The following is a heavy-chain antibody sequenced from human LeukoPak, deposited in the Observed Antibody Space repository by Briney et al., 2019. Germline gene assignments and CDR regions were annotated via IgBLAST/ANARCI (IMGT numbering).Heavy chain of an antibody. Sequence: SETLSLTCAVYGGSFSGYYWSWIRQPPGKGLEWIGEINHSGSADYNPPLKSRVTISVDTSKNHFSLKLSSVTAADTAVYYCAMTTVTTGRSSFDIWAQGTMVTVSS. CDR1: GGSFSGYY. CDR2: INHSGSA. J-gene: IGHJ3*02. CDR3: AMTTVTTGRSSFDI. D-gene: IGHD4-17*01. V-gene: IGHV4-34*01.